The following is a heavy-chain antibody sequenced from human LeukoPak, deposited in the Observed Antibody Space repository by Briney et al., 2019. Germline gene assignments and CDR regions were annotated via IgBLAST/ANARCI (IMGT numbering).Heavy chain of an antibody. CDR3: ARVSLHIVVVIAHAANAFDI. J-gene: IGHJ3*02. CDR2: LNPNSGGT. Sequence: ASVKVSCKASGYTFTGYYMHWVRQAPGQGLEWMGWLNPNSGGTNYAQKFQGRVTMTRDTSISTAYMELSRLRSDDTAVYYCARVSLHIVVVIAHAANAFDIWGQGTMVTVSS. D-gene: IGHD2-21*01. CDR1: GYTFTGYY. V-gene: IGHV1-2*02.